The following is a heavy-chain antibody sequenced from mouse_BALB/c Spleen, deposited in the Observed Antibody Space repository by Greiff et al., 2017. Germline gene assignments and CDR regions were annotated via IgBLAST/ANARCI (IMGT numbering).Heavy chain of an antibody. D-gene: IGHD1-1*01. CDR3: ARGYGSSSAWFAY. CDR1: GFSFTSYG. J-gene: IGHJ3*01. Sequence: VQGVESGPGLVAPSQSLSITCTVSGFSFTSYGVHWVRQPPGKGLEWLGVIWAGGSTNYNSALMSRLSINKDNSKSQVFFKMNILQTDDTAMYYCARGYGSSSAWFAYWGQGTLVTVSA. CDR2: IWAGGST. V-gene: IGHV2-9*02.